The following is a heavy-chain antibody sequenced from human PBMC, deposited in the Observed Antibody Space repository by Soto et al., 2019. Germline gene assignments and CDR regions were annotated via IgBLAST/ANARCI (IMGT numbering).Heavy chain of an antibody. Sequence: SVKVSCKASGGTFGSYTISWVRQAPGQGLEWMGRIIPILGIANYAQKFQGRVTITADKSTSTAYMELSSLRSEDTAVYYCAVPTAATHDAFDIWGQGTMVTVSS. CDR2: IIPILGIA. J-gene: IGHJ3*02. V-gene: IGHV1-69*02. CDR1: GGTFGSYT. CDR3: AVPTAATHDAFDI. D-gene: IGHD2-21*02.